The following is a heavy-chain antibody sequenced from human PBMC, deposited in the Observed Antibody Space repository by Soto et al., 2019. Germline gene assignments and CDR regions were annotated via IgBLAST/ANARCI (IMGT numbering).Heavy chain of an antibody. J-gene: IGHJ4*01. V-gene: IGHV1-69*19. Sequence: ERDAPGKGLEWMGGIIPIFGTANYAQKFQGRVTITADESTSTAYMELSRLRSEDTAVYYCARVASFFFFRQKTAYDFD. CDR3: ARVASFFFFRQKTAYDFD. CDR2: IIPIFGTA. D-gene: IGHD2-21*01.